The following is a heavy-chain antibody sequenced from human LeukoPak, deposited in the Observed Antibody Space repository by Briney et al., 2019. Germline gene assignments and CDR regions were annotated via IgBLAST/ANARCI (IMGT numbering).Heavy chain of an antibody. J-gene: IGHJ5*02. Sequence: ASVEVSCKASGYTFTSYDINWVRQATGQGLEWMGWMNPNSGNTGYAQKFQGRVTMTRNTSISTAYMELSSLISEDTAVYYCARMNYYGSSGKNWFDPWGQGTPVTVSS. D-gene: IGHD3-22*01. CDR1: GYTFTSYD. V-gene: IGHV1-8*01. CDR2: MNPNSGNT. CDR3: ARMNYYGSSGKNWFDP.